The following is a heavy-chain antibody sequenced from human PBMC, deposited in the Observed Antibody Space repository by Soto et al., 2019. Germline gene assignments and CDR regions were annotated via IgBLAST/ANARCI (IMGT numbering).Heavy chain of an antibody. V-gene: IGHV3-21*01. D-gene: IGHD3-10*01. J-gene: IGHJ6*02. CDR3: ARGSRYGSGSYYYYYYYGMDV. CDR1: GFTFSSYS. CDR2: ISSSSSYI. Sequence: EVQLVESGGGLVKPGGSLRLSCAASGFTFSSYSMNWVRQAPGKGLEWVSSISSSSSYIYYADSVKGRFTISRDNAKNSLHLQMNSLRAEDTAVYYCARGSRYGSGSYYYYYYYGMDVWGQGTTVTVSS.